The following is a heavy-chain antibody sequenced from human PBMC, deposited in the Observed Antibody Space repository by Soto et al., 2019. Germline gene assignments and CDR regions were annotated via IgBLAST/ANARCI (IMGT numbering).Heavy chain of an antibody. CDR3: APIRRDSYVGFPLN. CDR1: GFSLSTSGMC. J-gene: IGHJ4*02. CDR2: IDWDDDK. D-gene: IGHD3-10*02. V-gene: IGHV2-70*01. Sequence: SGPTLVNPTQTLTLTCTFSGFSLSTSGMCVSWIRQPPGKALEWLALIDWDDDKYYSTSLKTRLSISKDTSKNQVVLTMPNIDPVDTATYYCAPIRRDSYVGFPLNWGQGTLVTVSS.